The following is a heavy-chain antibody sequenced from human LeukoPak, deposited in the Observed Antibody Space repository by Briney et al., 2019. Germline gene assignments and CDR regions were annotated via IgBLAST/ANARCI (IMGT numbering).Heavy chain of an antibody. J-gene: IGHJ5*02. CDR1: GGSISSSSYY. V-gene: IGHV4-39*07. CDR3: ARDRAYSYGPLNWFDP. Sequence: PSETLSLTCTVSGGSISSSSYYWGWIRQPPGKGLEWIGSIYYSGSTYYNPSLKSRVTISVDTSKNQFSLKLSSVTAADTAVYYCARDRAYSYGPLNWFDPWGQGTLVTVSS. D-gene: IGHD5-18*01. CDR2: IYYSGST.